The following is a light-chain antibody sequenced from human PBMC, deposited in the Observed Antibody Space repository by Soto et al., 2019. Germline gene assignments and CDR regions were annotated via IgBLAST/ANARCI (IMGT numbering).Light chain of an antibody. CDR3: AAWDDSLNGSRYV. V-gene: IGLV1-44*01. CDR2: SNN. J-gene: IGLJ1*01. CDR1: SSNIGSNT. Sequence: QSVLTQPPSASGTPGQRVTISCSGSSSNIGSNTVNWYQQLPGTAPKLLIYSNNQRPSGVPDRLSGSKSGTSASLAISGLQSEDEADYYCAAWDDSLNGSRYVFGTGTKVTVL.